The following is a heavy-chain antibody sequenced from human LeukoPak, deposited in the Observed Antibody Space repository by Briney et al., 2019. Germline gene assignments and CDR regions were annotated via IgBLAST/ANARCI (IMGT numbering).Heavy chain of an antibody. CDR1: GFTFANYA. V-gene: IGHV3-23*01. Sequence: PGGSLRLSCAASGFTFANYAMVWVRQTPGKGLQCVSAIKSGGYTYYADSVQGRFTMSRDNSKNTLFLQMNSLRAEDTAVYYCARDPNGDYIGAFDFQRWGQGTQVTVSS. CDR3: ARDPNGDYIGAFDFQR. D-gene: IGHD4-17*01. CDR2: IKSGGYT. J-gene: IGHJ1*01.